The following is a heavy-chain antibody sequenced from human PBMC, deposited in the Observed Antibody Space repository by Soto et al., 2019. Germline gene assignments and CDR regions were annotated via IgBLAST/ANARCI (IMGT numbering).Heavy chain of an antibody. CDR1: GFTFSSYG. J-gene: IGHJ4*02. Sequence: PGGSLRLSCAASGFTFSSYGMHWVRQAPGKGLEWVAVISYDGSNKYYADSVKGRFTISRDNSKNTLYLQMNSLRAEDTAVYYCAKDPTSYYDILTGYAKVRGYFDYWGQGTLVTVS. CDR2: ISYDGSNK. D-gene: IGHD3-9*01. CDR3: AKDPTSYYDILTGYAKVRGYFDY. V-gene: IGHV3-30*18.